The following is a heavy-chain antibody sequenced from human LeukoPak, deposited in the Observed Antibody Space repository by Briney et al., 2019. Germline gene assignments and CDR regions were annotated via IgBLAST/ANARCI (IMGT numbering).Heavy chain of an antibody. V-gene: IGHV3-7*01. Sequence: PGGSLRLSCAASGFTFSSYWMSWVRQAPGKGLERVANIKQDGSEKYYVDSVKGRFTISRDNAKNSLYLQMNSLRAEDMAVYYCARSGYSSSCYSDYWGQGTLVTVSS. CDR2: IKQDGSEK. J-gene: IGHJ4*02. CDR1: GFTFSSYW. CDR3: ARSGYSSSCYSDY. D-gene: IGHD6-13*01.